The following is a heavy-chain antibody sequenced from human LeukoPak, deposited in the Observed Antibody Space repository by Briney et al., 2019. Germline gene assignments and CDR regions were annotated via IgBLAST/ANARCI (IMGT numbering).Heavy chain of an antibody. J-gene: IGHJ4*02. CDR2: IYYSGST. Sequence: SETLSLTCTVSGGSVSSYYWSWIRQPPGKGLEWIGYIYYSGSTNYNPSLKSRVTISVDTSKNQFSLKLSSVTVADTAVYYCAREGESDYDSSGYLVYWGQGTLLTVPS. D-gene: IGHD3-22*01. CDR3: AREGESDYDSSGYLVY. CDR1: GGSVSSYY. V-gene: IGHV4-59*02.